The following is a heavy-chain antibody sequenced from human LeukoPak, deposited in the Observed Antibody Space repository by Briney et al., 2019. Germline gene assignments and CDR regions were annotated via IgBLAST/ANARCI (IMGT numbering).Heavy chain of an antibody. V-gene: IGHV1-2*04. CDR2: INPNSGGT. D-gene: IGHD3-16*01. J-gene: IGHJ4*02. CDR3: ARGLGSGRLKVSRNFDY. Sequence: GASVKVSCKASGYTFTGYYMHWVRQAPGQGLEWMGWINPNSGGTNYAQKFQGWVTMTRDTSISTAYMELSRLRSDDTAVYYCARGLGSGRLKVSRNFDYWGQGTLVTVSS. CDR1: GYTFTGYY.